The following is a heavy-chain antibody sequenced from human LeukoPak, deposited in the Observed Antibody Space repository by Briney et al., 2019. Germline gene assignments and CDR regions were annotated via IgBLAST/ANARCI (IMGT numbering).Heavy chain of an antibody. CDR3: ARDVQLAHFDY. CDR2: IGRSSAAI. Sequence: PGGSLRLSCAASRFTFSNYSMNWVRQAPGKGLEWVAYIGRSSAAIYYADSVKGRFTISRDNAKNSLSLQMNSLRDEDTAVYYCARDVQLAHFDYWGQGTLVTVSS. D-gene: IGHD6-13*01. J-gene: IGHJ4*02. V-gene: IGHV3-48*02. CDR1: RFTFSNYS.